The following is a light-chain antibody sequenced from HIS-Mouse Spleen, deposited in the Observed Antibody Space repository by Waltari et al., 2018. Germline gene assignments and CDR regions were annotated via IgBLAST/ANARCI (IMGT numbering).Light chain of an antibody. CDR3: QSYDSSNVV. CDR1: SGSIASNY. Sequence: NFMLTQPHSVSESPGKTVTISCTGSSGSIASNYVQWYQQLPGSAPTTVIYEDNQRPSGVPVRFSGSIDSSSNSASLTISGLKTEDEADYYCQSYDSSNVVFGGGTKLTVL. V-gene: IGLV6-57*02. J-gene: IGLJ2*01. CDR2: EDN.